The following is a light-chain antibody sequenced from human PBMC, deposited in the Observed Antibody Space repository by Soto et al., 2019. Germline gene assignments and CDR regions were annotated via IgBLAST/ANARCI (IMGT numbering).Light chain of an antibody. J-gene: IGLJ2*01. V-gene: IGLV2-14*01. CDR2: EVS. Sequence: QSALTQPASVSGSPGQSITISCTGTSSDVGGYNYVSRYQQHPGKAPKLMIYEVSNRPSGISNRFSGSKSGNTASLTISGLQAEDEADYYCSSYTSSSTLEVFGGGTKLTVL. CDR3: SSYTSSSTLEV. CDR1: SSDVGGYNY.